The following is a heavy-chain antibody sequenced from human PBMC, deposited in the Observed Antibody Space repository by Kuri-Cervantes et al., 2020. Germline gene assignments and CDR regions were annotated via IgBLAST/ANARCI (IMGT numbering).Heavy chain of an antibody. CDR1: GFTFSSYA. D-gene: IGHD2-2*01. CDR3: ARGKWGYCSSTSCSPYYYYGMDV. CDR2: ISYDGSNK. V-gene: IGHV3-30-3*01. J-gene: IGHJ6*02. Sequence: GESLKISCAASGFTFSSYAMHWVRQAPGKGLEWVAVISYDGSNKYYADSVKGRFTISRDNSKNTLYLQMNSLRAEDTAVYYCARGKWGYCSSTSCSPYYYYGMDVWGQGTTVTVSS.